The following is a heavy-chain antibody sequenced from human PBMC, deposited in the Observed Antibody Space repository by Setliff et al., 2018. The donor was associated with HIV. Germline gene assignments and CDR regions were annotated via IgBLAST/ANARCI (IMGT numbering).Heavy chain of an antibody. V-gene: IGHV1-2*02. Sequence: ASVKVSCKSSGYTFTNYDIHWVRQAPGQGLEWVGWINPSSGATNYAQKFQGRVTLTSDSPISTAYMELSRLRSDDTAAFYCTRDYAHYFDFWGQGTLVTVSS. J-gene: IGHJ4*02. CDR2: INPSSGAT. CDR1: GYTFTNYD. CDR3: TRDYAHYFDF. D-gene: IGHD3-16*01.